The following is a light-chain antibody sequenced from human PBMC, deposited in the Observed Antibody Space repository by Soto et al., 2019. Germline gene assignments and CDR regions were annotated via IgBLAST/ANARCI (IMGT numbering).Light chain of an antibody. CDR1: QAIRND. CDR3: QKLHNFPLT. J-gene: IGKJ5*01. Sequence: AIQMTQSPSSLSASVGDRVTITCRASQAIRNDLGWYQQNPGKAPKLLIHSASLLQDGVPPRFSGGGSGTDFTLTIDRLQSEDSASYYCQKLHNFPLTFGQGTRLEIK. CDR2: SAS. V-gene: IGKV1-6*01.